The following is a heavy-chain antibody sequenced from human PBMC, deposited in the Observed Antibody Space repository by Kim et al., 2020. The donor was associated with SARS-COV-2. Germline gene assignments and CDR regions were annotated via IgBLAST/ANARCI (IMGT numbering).Heavy chain of an antibody. CDR3: AREPYCTGGVCRGDY. V-gene: IGHV1-2*06. CDR2: INPNSGGT. Sequence: ASVKVSCKASGYTFTGYYMHWVRQAPGQGLEWMGRINPNSGGTNYAQKFQGRVTMTRDTSISTAYMELSRLRSDDTAVYYCAREPYCTGGVCRGDYWGQGTLVTVSS. J-gene: IGHJ4*02. D-gene: IGHD2-8*02. CDR1: GYTFTGYY.